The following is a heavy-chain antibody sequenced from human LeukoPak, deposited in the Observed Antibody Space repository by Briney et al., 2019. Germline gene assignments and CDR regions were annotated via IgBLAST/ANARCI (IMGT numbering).Heavy chain of an antibody. CDR2: IYYSGST. V-gene: IGHV4-31*03. D-gene: IGHD2-2*01. Sequence: SQTLSLTCTVSGGSICSGGYYWSWIRQHPGKGLEWIGYIYYSGSTYYNPSLKSRVTISVDTSKNQFSLKLSSVTAADTAVYYCARSGPAAIRSLYYYYGMDVWGKGTTVTVSS. CDR3: ARSGPAAIRSLYYYYGMDV. CDR1: GGSICSGGYY. J-gene: IGHJ6*04.